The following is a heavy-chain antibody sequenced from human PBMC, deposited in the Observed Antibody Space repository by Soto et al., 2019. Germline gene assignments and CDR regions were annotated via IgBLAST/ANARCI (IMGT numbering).Heavy chain of an antibody. V-gene: IGHV1-18*01. J-gene: IGHJ4*02. CDR2: ISAHNGNT. Sequence: QVHLVQSGAEVKKPGASVKVSCKGSGYTLTTYGITWVRQAPGQGLEWMGWISAHNGNTNYAQKLQGRVTVTRDTSTSTAYMELRSLRSDDTAVFYCARGRSGDYWGQGALVTISS. CDR3: ARGRSGDY. CDR1: GYTLTTYG.